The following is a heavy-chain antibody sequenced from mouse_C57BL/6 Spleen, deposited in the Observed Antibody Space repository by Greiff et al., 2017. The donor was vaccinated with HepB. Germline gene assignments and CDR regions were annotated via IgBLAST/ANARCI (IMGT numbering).Heavy chain of an antibody. D-gene: IGHD2-2*01. J-gene: IGHJ2*01. CDR3: ARSRFVGYPFDY. V-gene: IGHV1-53*01. Sequence: KQRPGQGLEWIGNINPSNGGSNYNEKFKSKATLTVDKSSSTAYMQLSSLTSEASAVYYCARSRFVGYPFDYWGQGTTLTVSS. CDR2: INPSNGGS.